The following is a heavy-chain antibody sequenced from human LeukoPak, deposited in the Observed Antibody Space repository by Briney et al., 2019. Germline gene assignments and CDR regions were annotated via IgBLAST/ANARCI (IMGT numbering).Heavy chain of an antibody. J-gene: IGHJ4*02. Sequence: SETLSLTCTVAGGSFTSYYWTWIRQPPGKGLEWIGYIDHSGSTNYNPSLKSRVSISSDTSKNQFSLELSSVTAGDTAVYYCARDRGTWNDDGFDYWGQGTLVTVSS. CDR2: IDHSGST. CDR1: GGSFTSYY. V-gene: IGHV4-59*01. D-gene: IGHD1-1*01. CDR3: ARDRGTWNDDGFDY.